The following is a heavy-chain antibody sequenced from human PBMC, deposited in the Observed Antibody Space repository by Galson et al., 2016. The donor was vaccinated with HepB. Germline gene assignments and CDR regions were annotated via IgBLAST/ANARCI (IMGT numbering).Heavy chain of an antibody. CDR2: TGTGSTYK. Sequence: RLSCAASGFIFSDYSMSWVRQAPGKGLEWVSSTGTGSTYKYYADSVKGRFTISRDDAQNSLFLQMNSLRVEDTAVYYCVKSTVRHLRYSGMDVWGQGTTVTVSS. D-gene: IGHD4-11*01. CDR1: GFIFSDYS. J-gene: IGHJ6*02. CDR3: VKSTVRHLRYSGMDV. V-gene: IGHV3-21*01.